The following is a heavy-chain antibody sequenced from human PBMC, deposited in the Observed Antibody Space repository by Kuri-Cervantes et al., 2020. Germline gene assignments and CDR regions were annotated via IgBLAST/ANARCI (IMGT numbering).Heavy chain of an antibody. D-gene: IGHD6-19*01. J-gene: IGHJ4*02. Sequence: GGSLRLSCEASGFPLRTYSMNWVRQVPGKGLEWVSSISSSSTYIDYADSVKGRLTISRDNAKNSLYLQMNSLRDEDTAVYYCARGFSSGRGAFDYWGQGTLVTVSS. CDR3: ARGFSSGRGAFDY. V-gene: IGHV3-21*01. CDR2: ISSSSTYI. CDR1: GFPLRTYS.